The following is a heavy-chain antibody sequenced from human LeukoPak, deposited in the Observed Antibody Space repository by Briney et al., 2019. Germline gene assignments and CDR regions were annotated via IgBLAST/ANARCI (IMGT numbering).Heavy chain of an antibody. Sequence: KPSETLSLTWAVYGGSFSGYYWSWIRQPPGKGLEWIGEINHSGSTNHSPSLKSRVTISVDTSKNQFSLKLRSVTAADTAVYYCARGPLYYYDSSSRSYYFDYWGQGTLVTVSS. V-gene: IGHV4-34*01. CDR1: GGSFSGYY. J-gene: IGHJ4*02. CDR3: ARGPLYYYDSSSRSYYFDY. CDR2: INHSGST. D-gene: IGHD3-22*01.